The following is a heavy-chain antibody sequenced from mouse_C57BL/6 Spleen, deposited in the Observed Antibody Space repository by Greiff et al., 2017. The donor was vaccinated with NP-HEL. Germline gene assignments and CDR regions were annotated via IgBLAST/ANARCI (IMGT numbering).Heavy chain of an antibody. V-gene: IGHV5-4*01. D-gene: IGHD1-1*01. Sequence: VQLKESGGGLVKPGGSLKLSCAASGFTFSSYAMSWVRQTPEKRLEWVATISDGGSYTYYPDNVKGRFTISRDNAKNNLYLQMSHLKSEDTAMYYCARDPYYGKGAMDYWGQGTSVTVSS. CDR3: ARDPYYGKGAMDY. CDR2: ISDGGSYT. CDR1: GFTFSSYA. J-gene: IGHJ4*01.